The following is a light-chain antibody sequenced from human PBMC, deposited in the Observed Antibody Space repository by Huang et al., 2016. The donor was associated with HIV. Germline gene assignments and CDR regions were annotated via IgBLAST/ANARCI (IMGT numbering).Light chain of an antibody. CDR3: QHYNNWPWWT. CDR2: SAS. Sequence: EVVMTQSPAILSVSPGERATLSCRASQSVTSNLAWYQQKPGQAPRRLIYSASTRATGIPARFSGSGSGTEFTLTISSLQSEDFAVYYCQHYNNWPWWT. J-gene: IGKJ1*01. CDR1: QSVTSN. V-gene: IGKV3-15*01.